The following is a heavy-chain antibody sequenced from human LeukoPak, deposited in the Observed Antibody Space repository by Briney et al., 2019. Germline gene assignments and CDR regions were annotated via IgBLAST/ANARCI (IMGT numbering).Heavy chain of an antibody. Sequence: GPSPTPARTASGFTWGNYNMNLVRQAPRKGLEWVSSIVSSSFYRYYADSMKGRFTISRDNAENSLYLLMNSLTVEDTAVYFCARSRGESDHDAFNIWGQGTMVTVSS. J-gene: IGHJ3*02. V-gene: IGHV3-21*01. CDR3: ARSRGESDHDAFNI. CDR1: GFTWGNYN. CDR2: IVSSSFYR. D-gene: IGHD3-16*01.